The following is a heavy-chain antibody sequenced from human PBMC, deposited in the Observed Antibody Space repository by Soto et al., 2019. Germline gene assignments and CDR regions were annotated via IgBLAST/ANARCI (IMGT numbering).Heavy chain of an antibody. CDR3: AVGDTMIVVVTDGMDV. CDR1: GGTFSSYA. J-gene: IGHJ6*02. Sequence: RASVKVSCKASGGTFSSYAISWVRQAPGQGLEWMGGIIPIFGTANYAQKFQGRVTITADESTSTAYMELSSLRSEDTAVYYCAVGDTMIVVVTDGMDVWGQGTTVTVSS. CDR2: IIPIFGTA. D-gene: IGHD3-22*01. V-gene: IGHV1-69*13.